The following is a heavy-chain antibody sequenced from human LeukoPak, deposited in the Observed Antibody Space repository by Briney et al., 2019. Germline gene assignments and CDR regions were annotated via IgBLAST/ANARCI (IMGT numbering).Heavy chain of an antibody. V-gene: IGHV1-8*01. J-gene: IGHJ4*02. Sequence: ASVKVSCKASGYTFTSYDINWVRQAAGQGLEWMGWMSPNSGNTGYAQKFQGRVTMTRSTSMNTAYMELSSLKSEDTAVYYCARGPPNWGYGYWGQGTLVTVSS. CDR1: GYTFTSYD. CDR3: ARGPPNWGYGY. CDR2: MSPNSGNT. D-gene: IGHD7-27*01.